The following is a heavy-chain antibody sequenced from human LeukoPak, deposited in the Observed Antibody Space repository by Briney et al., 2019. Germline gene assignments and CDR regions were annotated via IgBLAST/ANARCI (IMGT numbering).Heavy chain of an antibody. J-gene: IGHJ4*02. Sequence: PSETLTLTCTVSDDSISRYYWSWIRQPPGQGLEWMGYIYYTGITSYSPSLKSRVPISIDTSKTQCSLKRSSLTAADTAVYFCARAFPSDTRTYWGEGTLVTVSS. CDR1: DDSISRYY. V-gene: IGHV4-59*01. CDR2: IYYTGIT. CDR3: ARAFPSDTRTY.